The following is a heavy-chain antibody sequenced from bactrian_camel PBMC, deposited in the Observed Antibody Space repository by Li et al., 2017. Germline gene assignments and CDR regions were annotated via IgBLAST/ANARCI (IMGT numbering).Heavy chain of an antibody. CDR2: INSSGRST. J-gene: IGHJ4*01. D-gene: IGHD2*01. Sequence: VQLVESGGGSVRPGGSLRLSCAASGFTFSDYTMTWVRQAPGKGLEWVSDINSSGRSTNYADSVKGRFTISRDNAKNTLYLQMDSPKPEDTALYFCAAGRRSGFYCYTDSAGALEYKYWGQGTQVTVS. CDR1: GFTFSDYT. CDR3: AAGRRSGFYCYTDSAGALEYKY. V-gene: IGHV3S42*01.